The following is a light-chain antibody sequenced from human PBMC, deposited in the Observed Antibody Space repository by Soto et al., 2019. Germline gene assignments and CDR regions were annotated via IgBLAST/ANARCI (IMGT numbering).Light chain of an antibody. J-gene: IGKJ1*01. V-gene: IGKV3D-20*02. Sequence: EIVLTQSPGTLSLSPGEGATLSCRASQSVSGDYLAWYQSKPGQAPRLLIHGASNRATGIPDRFSGSGSGTDFTLTISSLEPEDFAVYYCQQRSNWPPWTFGQGTKVDI. CDR3: QQRSNWPPWT. CDR1: QSVSGDY. CDR2: GAS.